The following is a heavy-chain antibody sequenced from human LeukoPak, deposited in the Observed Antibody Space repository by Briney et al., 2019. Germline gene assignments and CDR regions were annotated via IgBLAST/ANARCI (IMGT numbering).Heavy chain of an antibody. Sequence: SETLSLTCTVSGGSISSYYWSWIRQPPGKGLEWIGYIYYSGSTNYNPSLKSRVTISVDTSKNQFSLKLSSVTAADTAVYYCARGGIIAAGSKGFDYWGQGTLVTVSS. CDR1: GGSISSYY. CDR2: IYYSGST. V-gene: IGHV4-59*01. CDR3: ARGGIIAAGSKGFDY. D-gene: IGHD6-13*01. J-gene: IGHJ4*02.